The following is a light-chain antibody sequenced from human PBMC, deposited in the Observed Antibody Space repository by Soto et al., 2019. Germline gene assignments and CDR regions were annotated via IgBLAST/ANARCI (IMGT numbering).Light chain of an antibody. J-gene: IGKJ3*01. CDR3: QQSYSTPRT. CDR1: NSTATK. Sequence: DIQMTQSPSSLSASVGDRVTITCRASNSTATKLNWYQQKPGKAPKLLIYGASSLPSGVSTLQSGVPSKFGASGSGTDVALTISSLQPEDLAIYYCQQSYSTPRTSGPGTRWIS. CDR2: GAS. V-gene: IGKV1-39*01.